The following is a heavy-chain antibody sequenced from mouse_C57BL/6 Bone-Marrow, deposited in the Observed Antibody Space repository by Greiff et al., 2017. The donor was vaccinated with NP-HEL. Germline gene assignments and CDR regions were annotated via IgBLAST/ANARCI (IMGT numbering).Heavy chain of an antibody. J-gene: IGHJ3*01. D-gene: IGHD3-3*01. Sequence: EVKLMESGGGLVKPGGSLKLSCAASGFTFSSYAMSWVRQTPEKRLEWVATISDGGSYTYYPDNVKGRFTISRDNAKNNLYLQMSHLKSEDTAMYYCARDGDVGVAYWGQGTLVTVSA. CDR2: ISDGGSYT. V-gene: IGHV5-4*01. CDR3: ARDGDVGVAY. CDR1: GFTFSSYA.